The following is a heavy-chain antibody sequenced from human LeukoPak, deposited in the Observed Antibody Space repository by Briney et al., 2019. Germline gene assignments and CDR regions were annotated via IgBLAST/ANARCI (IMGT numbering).Heavy chain of an antibody. CDR3: ARVRVGNYDILTGYKPRGVDY. D-gene: IGHD3-9*01. J-gene: IGHJ4*02. CDR1: GFTFSSYS. V-gene: IGHV3-21*01. CDR2: ISSSSSYI. Sequence: GGSLRLSCAASGFTFSSYSMNWVRQAPGKGLEWVSSISSSSSYIYYADSVKGRFTISRDNAKNSLYLQMNSLRAEDTAVYYCARVRVGNYDILTGYKPRGVDYWGQGTLVTVSS.